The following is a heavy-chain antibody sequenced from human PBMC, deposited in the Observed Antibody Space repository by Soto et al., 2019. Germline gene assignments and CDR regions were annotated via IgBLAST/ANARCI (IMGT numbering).Heavy chain of an antibody. CDR2: IYSGGET. Sequence: PGGSLILSCAAPWFTVNIIYMGWVPQVPGKGLEWVSIIYSGGETYYAASVKGRFTISRDDSKNTLYLQMNSLKTEDTAVYYCTTDPVTMIVVVPSSGWGQGTLVTVSS. V-gene: IGHV3-53*01. CDR1: WFTVNIIY. J-gene: IGHJ4*02. CDR3: TTDPVTMIVVVPSSG. D-gene: IGHD3-22*01.